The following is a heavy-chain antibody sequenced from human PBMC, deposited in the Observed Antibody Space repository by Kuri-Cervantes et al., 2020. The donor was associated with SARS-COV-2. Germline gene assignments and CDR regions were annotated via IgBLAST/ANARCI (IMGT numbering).Heavy chain of an antibody. CDR1: GFTFSTHA. V-gene: IGHV3-64D*06. D-gene: IGHD1-20*01. Sequence: GESLKISCSASGFTFSTHAMHWVRQALGKGLEYVSGLDGNGHMIYYADSVKGRFTISRDNSKSTVYLQMSGLGAEDTALYYCVKDLTGYWAFDYWGQGTLVTVSS. CDR3: VKDLTGYWAFDY. CDR2: LDGNGHMI. J-gene: IGHJ4*02.